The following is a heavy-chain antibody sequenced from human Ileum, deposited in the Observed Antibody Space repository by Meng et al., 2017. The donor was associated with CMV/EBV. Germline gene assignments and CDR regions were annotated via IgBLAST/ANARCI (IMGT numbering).Heavy chain of an antibody. D-gene: IGHD3-22*01. J-gene: IGHJ4*02. CDR3: ARHWDYFDSSLYVFDY. CDR1: GVPITSTSYY. CDR2: IYYSGST. V-gene: IGHV4-39*07. Sequence: SETLSLTCTVSGVPITSTSYYWGWIRQPPGKGLEWIGSIYYSGSTYYSPSLKIRVTISVDTSRNRFSLKLSSVTAADTAVYYCARHWDYFDSSLYVFDYWGPGTLVTVSS.